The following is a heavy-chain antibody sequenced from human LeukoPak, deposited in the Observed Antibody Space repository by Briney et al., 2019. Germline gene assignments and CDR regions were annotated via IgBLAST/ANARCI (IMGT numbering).Heavy chain of an antibody. D-gene: IGHD2-2*01. J-gene: IGHJ5*02. V-gene: IGHV4-39*01. Sequence: SETLSLTCTVSGGSITTSNYYWGWIRQPPGEGLEWIGSIYYGGSTYYTPYLKSRVTISVDAPKSQCSLKVTSVNAEDTAVYYRARHVVVVPGRGFRHNWFDPWGQGTLVIVSS. CDR1: GGSITTSNYY. CDR2: IYYGGST. CDR3: ARHVVVVPGRGFRHNWFDP.